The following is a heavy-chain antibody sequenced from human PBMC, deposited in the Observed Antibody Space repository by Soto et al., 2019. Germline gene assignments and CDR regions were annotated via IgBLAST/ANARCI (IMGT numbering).Heavy chain of an antibody. V-gene: IGHV3-30*18. J-gene: IGHJ6*02. CDR3: AKVTRRWFGAKTTTGYGMDV. CDR2: ISYDGSNK. Sequence: PGGSLRLSCAASGFTFSSYGMHWVRQAPGKGLEWVAVISYDGSNKYYADSVKGRFTISRDNSKNTLYLQMNSLRAEDTAVYYFAKVTRRWFGAKTTTGYGMDVWGQGTTVTVSS. CDR1: GFTFSSYG. D-gene: IGHD3-10*01.